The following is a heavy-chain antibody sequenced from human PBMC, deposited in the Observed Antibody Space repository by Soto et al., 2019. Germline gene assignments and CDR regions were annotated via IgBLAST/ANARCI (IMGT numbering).Heavy chain of an antibody. CDR2: ISGSSSTI. CDR1: GVTLSSYS. D-gene: IGHD1-26*01. Sequence: GGSLRLACYVSGVTLSSYSMNWVRQAPGKGLEWVSYISGSSSTIYYADSVKGRFTISRDNAKNSLYLQMNSLRDEDTAVYYCARAVATVPYYYDGLDVWGQGTTVTVSS. CDR3: ARAVATVPYYYDGLDV. V-gene: IGHV3-48*02. J-gene: IGHJ6*02.